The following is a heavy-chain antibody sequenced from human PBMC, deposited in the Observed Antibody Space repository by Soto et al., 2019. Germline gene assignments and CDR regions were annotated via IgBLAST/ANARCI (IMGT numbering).Heavy chain of an antibody. Sequence: SETLSLTCTVSGDSISSYYWTWIRQPPGKGLEWIGYIYYSGSTNYNPSLKSRVTISVDTSKNQFSLKLTSVTAADTAVYYCARGVATIGPWGRGTLVTVSS. D-gene: IGHD5-12*01. V-gene: IGHV4-59*01. J-gene: IGHJ5*02. CDR2: IYYSGST. CDR3: ARGVATIGP. CDR1: GDSISSYY.